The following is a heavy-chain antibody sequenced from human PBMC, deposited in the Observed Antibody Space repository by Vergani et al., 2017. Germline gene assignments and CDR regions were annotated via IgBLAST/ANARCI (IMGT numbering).Heavy chain of an antibody. CDR1: GFTFSSYG. V-gene: IGHV3-33*01. J-gene: IGHJ4*02. D-gene: IGHD1-14*01. CDR2: IWYDGSNK. Sequence: QVQLVESGGGVVQPGRSLRLSCAASGFTFSSYGMHWVRQAPGKGLEWVAVIWYDGSNKYYADSVKGRFTISRDNSKNTLYLQMNSLKTEDTAVYYCTTRGEVLYYFDYWGQGTLVTVSS. CDR3: TTRGEVLYYFDY.